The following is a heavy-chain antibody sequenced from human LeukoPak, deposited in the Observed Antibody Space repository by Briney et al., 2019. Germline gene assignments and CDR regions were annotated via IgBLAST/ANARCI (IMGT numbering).Heavy chain of an antibody. Sequence: ASVKVSCKASGYTFTSYGISWVRQAPGRGREWMGWISAYNGNTNYAQKLQGRVTMTTDTSTSTAYMELRSLRSDDTAVYYCARSDYGDYLVDYWGQGTLVTVSS. V-gene: IGHV1-18*01. CDR1: GYTFTSYG. J-gene: IGHJ4*02. CDR2: ISAYNGNT. CDR3: ARSDYGDYLVDY. D-gene: IGHD4-17*01.